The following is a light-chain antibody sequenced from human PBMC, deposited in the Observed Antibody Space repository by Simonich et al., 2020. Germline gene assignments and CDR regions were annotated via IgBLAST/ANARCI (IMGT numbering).Light chain of an antibody. CDR3: QQYYSTPPYT. Sequence: DIVMTQSPDSLAVSLGERATINCKSSQSVLYSSNNKNYLACYLKKPGQPPTLLIYWAATREAGIPDRFSGSESGTDFTLTISSLQAEDVAVYYCQQYYSTPPYTFGQGTKLEIK. J-gene: IGKJ2*01. CDR2: WAA. V-gene: IGKV4-1*01. CDR1: QSVLYSSNNKNY.